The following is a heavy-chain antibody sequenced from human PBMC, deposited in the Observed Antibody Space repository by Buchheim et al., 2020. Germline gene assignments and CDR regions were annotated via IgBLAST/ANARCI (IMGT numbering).Heavy chain of an antibody. V-gene: IGHV4-59*01. CDR3: TRGQRGGATH. D-gene: IGHD1-26*01. CDR2: IYNSGST. CDR1: GGSISTYY. Sequence: QVQLQESGPGLVKPSETLSLTCTVSGGSISTYYWSWIRQPPGKGLEWIGYIYNSGSTNYSPSLKSRVTISEKTSKNQFSLKLSSVTAADTAVYYCTRGQRGGATHWGQGTL. J-gene: IGHJ4*02.